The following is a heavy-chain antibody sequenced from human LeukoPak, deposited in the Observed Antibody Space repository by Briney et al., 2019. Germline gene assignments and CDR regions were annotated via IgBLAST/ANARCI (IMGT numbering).Heavy chain of an antibody. V-gene: IGHV3-23*01. CDR3: AQGYSSGWYPN. Sequence: PGGSLRLSCAVSGFSVGNSGMSWVRQAPAKGLEWISAISVDGETTYYADSVKGRFIISRDNSKNTLFLQLSSLRAEDTAVYYCAQGYSSGWYPNWRQGSLVSVSS. J-gene: IGHJ4*02. D-gene: IGHD6-19*01. CDR1: GFSVGNSG. CDR2: ISVDGETT.